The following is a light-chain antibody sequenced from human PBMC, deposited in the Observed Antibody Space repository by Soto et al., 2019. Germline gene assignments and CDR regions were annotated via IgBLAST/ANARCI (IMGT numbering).Light chain of an antibody. Sequence: IVLKQSPGTPSLSPGERATLSCRASQSVSSYLAWYQQKPGQAPRLLIYDASNRATGIPARFSGSGSGTDFTLTISSLEPEDFAVYYCQQRSNWPGFGQGTRLEI. V-gene: IGKV3-11*01. CDR1: QSVSSY. J-gene: IGKJ5*01. CDR3: QQRSNWPG. CDR2: DAS.